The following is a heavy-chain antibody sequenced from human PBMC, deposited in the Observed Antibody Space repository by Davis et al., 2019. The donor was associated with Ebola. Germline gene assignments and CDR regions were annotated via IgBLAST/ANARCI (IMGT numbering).Heavy chain of an antibody. CDR2: INLGDPAT. CDR3: GLTTLPVAHPVNVDY. J-gene: IGHJ4*02. D-gene: IGHD6-19*01. V-gene: IGHV5-51*01. CDR1: GYSFSNSW. Sequence: SLNISCTASGYSFSNSWIGWVRQPPGKGLEWVGIINLGDPATSYSLSSQGQVTISADKSTSTAYLQWSSLKAADTAMYYYGLTTLPVAHPVNVDYWGQGVMVTVSS.